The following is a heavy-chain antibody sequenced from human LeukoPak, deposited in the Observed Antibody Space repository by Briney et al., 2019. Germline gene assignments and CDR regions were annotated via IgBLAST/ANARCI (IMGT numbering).Heavy chain of an antibody. J-gene: IGHJ3*02. D-gene: IGHD3-22*01. CDR1: GFTFSSYS. V-gene: IGHV3-21*01. CDR2: ISSSSIYI. CDR3: ARDPIYYYHSSGYGPSDAFDI. Sequence: PGGSLRLSXAASGFTFSSYSMNWVRQAPGKGLEWVSSISSSSIYIYYADSVKSRFTISRDNAKNSLYLQTNSLRAADTAVYYCARDPIYYYHSSGYGPSDAFDIWGQGTMVTVSS.